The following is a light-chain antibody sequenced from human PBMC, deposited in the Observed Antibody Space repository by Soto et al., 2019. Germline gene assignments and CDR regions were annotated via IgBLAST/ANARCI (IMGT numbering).Light chain of an antibody. CDR2: GAS. Sequence: DIVMTQSPATLSVSPGERATLSCRASQSVDSTYLAWYQQKPGQAPRLLIFGASTRATGIPDRFSGSGSGTDFTLTISSLQSEDFAVYYCQQYNTWPLITFGPGTRLEIK. CDR3: QQYNTWPLIT. V-gene: IGKV3-15*01. CDR1: QSVDSTY. J-gene: IGKJ5*01.